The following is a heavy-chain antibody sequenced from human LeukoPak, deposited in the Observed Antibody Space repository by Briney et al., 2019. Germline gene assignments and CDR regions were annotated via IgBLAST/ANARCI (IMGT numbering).Heavy chain of an antibody. D-gene: IGHD3-22*01. CDR2: INHSGST. J-gene: IGHJ4*02. CDR3: ARGTIYDSSGYLPSDY. V-gene: IGHV4-34*01. Sequence: SETLSLTCAVSGGSISSGGYYWSWIRQPPGKGLEWIGEINHSGSTNYNPSLKSRVTISVDTSKNQFSLKLSSVTAADTAVYYCARGTIYDSSGYLPSDYWGQGTLVTVSS. CDR1: GGSISSGGYY.